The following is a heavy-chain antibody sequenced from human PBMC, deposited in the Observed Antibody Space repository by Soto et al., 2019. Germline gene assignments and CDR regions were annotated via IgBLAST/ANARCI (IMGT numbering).Heavy chain of an antibody. CDR3: AKWSYLDY. D-gene: IGHD3-3*01. CDR2: IHSTGNS. CDR1: GDSISSSY. Sequence: SETLSLTCSVSGDSISSSYWSWIRQAAEKRPEWIGRIHSTGNSHYNPSLRSRVSMSRNTLYLQMNSLRADDTAIYYCAKWSYLDYWGQGTRVTVSS. J-gene: IGHJ4*02. V-gene: IGHV4-4*07.